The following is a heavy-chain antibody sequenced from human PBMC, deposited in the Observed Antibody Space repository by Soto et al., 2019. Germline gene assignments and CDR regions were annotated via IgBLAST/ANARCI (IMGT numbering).Heavy chain of an antibody. CDR1: GYTFTGYY. CDR2: INSNNGGT. CDR3: ARGPLTHCDY. J-gene: IGHJ4*02. D-gene: IGHD2-21*01. V-gene: IGHV1-2*04. Sequence: QVQLVQSGAEMKKPGASVKVSCKASGYTFTGYYMHWVRQAPGQGLEWMGWINSNNGGTSYAQKFQGWVTMTRDTYISTAYMELRRLRSDDTAVYYCARGPLTHCDYWGQGTLVTVSS.